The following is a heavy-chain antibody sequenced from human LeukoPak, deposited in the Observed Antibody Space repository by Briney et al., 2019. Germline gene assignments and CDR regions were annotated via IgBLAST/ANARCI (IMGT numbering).Heavy chain of an antibody. D-gene: IGHD3-22*01. CDR2: INPNSGGT. V-gene: IGHV1-2*06. J-gene: IGHJ4*02. Sequence: ASVKVSCKASGYTFTSYDINWVRQAPGQGLEWMGRINPNSGGTSYAQKSQGRVTMTRDTSISTAYMELSRLRSDDTAVYYCARFSSGYYYGYWGQGTLVTVSS. CDR1: GYTFTSYD. CDR3: ARFSSGYYYGY.